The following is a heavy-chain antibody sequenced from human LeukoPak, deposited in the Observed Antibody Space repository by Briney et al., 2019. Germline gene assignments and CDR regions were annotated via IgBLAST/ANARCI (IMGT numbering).Heavy chain of an antibody. V-gene: IGHV3-53*01. CDR1: GFSVSNNY. Sequence: GGSLRLSCAASGFSVSNNYMSWVRQAPGKGLEWVSVIYSGGNTYYADSVRGRFTISRDNSRNTVYLYMNSLRADDTAVYYCARESGFGELFPFVFDIWGQGTVVTVSS. CDR2: IYSGGNT. D-gene: IGHD3-10*01. J-gene: IGHJ3*02. CDR3: ARESGFGELFPFVFDI.